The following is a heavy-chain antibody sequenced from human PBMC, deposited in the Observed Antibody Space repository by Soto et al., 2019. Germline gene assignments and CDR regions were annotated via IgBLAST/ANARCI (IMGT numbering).Heavy chain of an antibody. Sequence: QVQLQESGPGLVKPSQTLSLTCTVSGGSISSGGYYWSWIRQHPGKGLEWIGYIYYSGSTYYNPALKSRVTISVDTSKNQFSRKLSSVTAADTAVYYCARSLSVDTAMVYGYWGQGTLVTVSS. CDR3: ARSLSVDTAMVYGY. CDR1: GGSISSGGYY. CDR2: IYYSGST. J-gene: IGHJ4*02. V-gene: IGHV4-31*03. D-gene: IGHD5-18*01.